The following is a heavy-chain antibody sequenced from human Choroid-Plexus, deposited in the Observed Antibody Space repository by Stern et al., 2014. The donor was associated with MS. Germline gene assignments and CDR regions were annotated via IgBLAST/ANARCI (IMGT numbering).Heavy chain of an antibody. Sequence: VQLVESGGGVVQPGRPLRLSWVASGFTFGSCAMHWVREAPGKGLAWVAGVSYDGSNKYYADSVKGRFPISRDNSQNTLYMQMSSLRPEDTAVYYCAKDRQYLTYFFDHWGQGSLVTVSS. CDR1: GFTFGSCA. V-gene: IGHV3-30*18. J-gene: IGHJ5*02. CDR2: VSYDGSNK. D-gene: IGHD2/OR15-2a*01. CDR3: AKDRQYLTYFFDH.